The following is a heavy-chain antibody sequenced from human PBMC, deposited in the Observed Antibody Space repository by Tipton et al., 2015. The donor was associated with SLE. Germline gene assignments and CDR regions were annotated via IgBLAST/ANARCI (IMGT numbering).Heavy chain of an antibody. CDR3: ARGGASVLIRNCYFDY. J-gene: IGHJ4*01. V-gene: IGHV4-39*07. CDR1: GGSISSSNYY. CDR2: IYYSGST. Sequence: TLSLTCTVSGGSISSSNYYWGWIRQPPGKGLEWIGSIYYSGSTYYNPPPKSRVSISVDTSKNQFFLNLHSVTAADTAVYYCARGGASVLIRNCYFDYWGQGSLVTVSS. D-gene: IGHD2-8*01.